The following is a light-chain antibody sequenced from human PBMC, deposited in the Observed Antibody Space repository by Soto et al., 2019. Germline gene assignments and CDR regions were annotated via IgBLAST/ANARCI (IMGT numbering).Light chain of an antibody. V-gene: IGLV2-8*01. Sequence: QSALTQPPSASGSPGQAVTISCTGTSSDIGGYNYVSWYQQHPGKAPKLMIYEVTKRPSGVPDRFSCSKSGNTASLTVSGLQAEDEADYYCSSYGGSDNLVFGGGTKVTFL. CDR3: SSYGGSDNLV. J-gene: IGLJ2*01. CDR2: EVT. CDR1: SSDIGGYNY.